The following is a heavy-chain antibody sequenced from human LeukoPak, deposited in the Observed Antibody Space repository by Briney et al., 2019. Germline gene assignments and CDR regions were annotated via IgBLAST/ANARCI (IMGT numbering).Heavy chain of an antibody. Sequence: PGGSLRLSCAASGFTFSSYAMSWVRQAPGKGLEWVSAISNSGGGTYYADSVKGRFTISRDNAKNSLYLQMSNLRAEDAAVYFCARGGGLDVWGQGATVTVSS. D-gene: IGHD3-16*01. V-gene: IGHV3-23*01. CDR3: ARGGGLDV. CDR1: GFTFSSYA. J-gene: IGHJ6*02. CDR2: ISNSGGGT.